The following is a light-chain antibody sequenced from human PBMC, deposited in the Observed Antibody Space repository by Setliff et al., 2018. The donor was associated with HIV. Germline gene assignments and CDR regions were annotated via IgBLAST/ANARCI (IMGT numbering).Light chain of an antibody. V-gene: IGLV2-14*03. CDR3: ASYRSPATYV. CDR2: DVS. Sequence: QSVLAQPASVSGSPGQSITISCIGTSSDVGGYDFVSWYQQRPGKAPKLIIFDVSERPSGVSHRFSGSKSGNTASLTISGLQTEDEADHFCASYRSPATYVFGIGTKVTVL. CDR1: SSDVGGYDF. J-gene: IGLJ1*01.